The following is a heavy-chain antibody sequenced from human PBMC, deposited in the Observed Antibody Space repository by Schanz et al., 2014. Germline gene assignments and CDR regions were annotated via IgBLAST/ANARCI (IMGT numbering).Heavy chain of an antibody. CDR2: ISDYNADT. J-gene: IGHJ6*03. Sequence: QVQLVQSGAEVKKPGASVKVSCKASGYTFTSYGISWVRQAPGQGPEWMGWISDYNADTKYAQKVQGRVTMTTDTSTSTAYMELTSLRSEDTAVYYCAGTYCSSTSCYTGYYYMDVWGKGTTVTVS. CDR3: AGTYCSSTSCYTGYYYMDV. D-gene: IGHD2-2*02. CDR1: GYTFTSYG. V-gene: IGHV1-18*04.